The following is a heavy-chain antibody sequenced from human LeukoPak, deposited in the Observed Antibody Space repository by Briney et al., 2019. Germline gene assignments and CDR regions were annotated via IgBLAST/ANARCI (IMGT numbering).Heavy chain of an antibody. CDR3: ARDGYGSGSHGWFDP. V-gene: IGHV4-59*01. CDR1: GASITSSY. J-gene: IGHJ5*02. Sequence: SETLSLTCSVSGASITSSYWSWIRQTPGKGLEWIGNIYSGSTNYNPSFESRVTVSLDTSKNQFSLRLTSVTAADTALYYCARDGYGSGSHGWFDPWGQGTLVTVSS. CDR2: IYSGST. D-gene: IGHD3-10*01.